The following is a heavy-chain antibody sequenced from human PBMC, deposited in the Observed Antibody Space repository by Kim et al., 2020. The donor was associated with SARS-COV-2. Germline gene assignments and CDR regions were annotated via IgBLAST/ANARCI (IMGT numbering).Heavy chain of an antibody. J-gene: IGHJ4*02. V-gene: IGHV1-58*01. CDR3: AAARGSHGFDY. CDR2: NT. D-gene: IGHD3-16*01. Sequence: NTNYAQKFQETVTITRDMSTSTAYMELSSLRSEDTAVYCCAAARGSHGFDYWGQGTLVTVSS.